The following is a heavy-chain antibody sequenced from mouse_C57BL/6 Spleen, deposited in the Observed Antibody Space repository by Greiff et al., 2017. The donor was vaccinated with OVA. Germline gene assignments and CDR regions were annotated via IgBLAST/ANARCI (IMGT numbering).Heavy chain of an antibody. D-gene: IGHD2-4*01. V-gene: IGHV1-81*01. CDR1: GYTFTSYG. Sequence: VQLQQSGAELARPGASVKLSCKASGYTFTSYGISWVKQRTGQGLEWIGEIYPRSGNTYYTEKFKGKATLTADKSSSTAYMELRSLTSEDSAVYFCARSPTLIYYDYDGGDYWGQGTSVTVSS. J-gene: IGHJ4*01. CDR3: ARSPTLIYYDYDGGDY. CDR2: IYPRSGNT.